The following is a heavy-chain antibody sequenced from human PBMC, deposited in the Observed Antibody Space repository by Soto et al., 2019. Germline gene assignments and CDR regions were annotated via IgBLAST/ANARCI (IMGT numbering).Heavy chain of an antibody. CDR3: ARVLVVGATLFYHHYGMDV. V-gene: IGHV6-1*01. CDR1: GDSVSSNSAA. Sequence: SQTLSLTCAISGDSVSSNSAAWNWIRQSPSRGLEWLGRTYYRSKWYNDYAVSVKSRITINPDTSKNQFSLQLNSVTPEDTAVYYCARVLVVGATLFYHHYGMDVWGQGTTVTVS. J-gene: IGHJ6*02. CDR2: TYYRSKWYN. D-gene: IGHD1-26*01.